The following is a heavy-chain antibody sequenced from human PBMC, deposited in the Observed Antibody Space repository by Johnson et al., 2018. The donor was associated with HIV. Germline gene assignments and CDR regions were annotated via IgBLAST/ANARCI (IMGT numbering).Heavy chain of an antibody. V-gene: IGHV3-30*03. CDR3: ARLVATKDYAFDI. D-gene: IGHD5-12*01. J-gene: IGHJ3*02. CDR1: GFTFSNYA. Sequence: VQLMESGGGVVQPGRSLRLSCAASGFTFSNYAMHWVRQAPDKGLEWVAVISYDGSNKYYADSVKGRFTISRDNSKNTLYLQMNSLRAEDTAVYYCARLVATKDYAFDIWGQGTLVTVSS. CDR2: ISYDGSNK.